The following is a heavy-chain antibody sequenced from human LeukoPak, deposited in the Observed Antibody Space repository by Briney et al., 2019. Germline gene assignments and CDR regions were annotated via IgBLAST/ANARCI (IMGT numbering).Heavy chain of an antibody. V-gene: IGHV4-34*01. CDR1: GGSFSGYY. CDR3: ARSRFVAVAGRHAFDI. CDR2: INHSGST. D-gene: IGHD6-19*01. Sequence: SETQSLTCAVYGGSFSGYYWSWIRQPPGKGLEWIGEINHSGSTNYNPSLKSRVTISVDTSKNQFSLKLSSVTAADTAVYYCARSRFVAVAGRHAFDIWGQGTMVTVSS. J-gene: IGHJ3*02.